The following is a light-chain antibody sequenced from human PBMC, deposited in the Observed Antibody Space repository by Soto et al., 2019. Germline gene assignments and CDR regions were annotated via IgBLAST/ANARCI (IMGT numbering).Light chain of an antibody. J-gene: IGKJ3*01. Sequence: IQLTQSPSSLSASVGDRVTITCRASQGIASYFAWYQQKPGKAPKLLIYAASSLQSGVPSRFSGSGSGTDFTLTVSSLQPEDFATYYCQQSYSTPPFTFGPGTKVDIK. CDR3: QQSYSTPPFT. CDR1: QGIASY. V-gene: IGKV1-39*01. CDR2: AAS.